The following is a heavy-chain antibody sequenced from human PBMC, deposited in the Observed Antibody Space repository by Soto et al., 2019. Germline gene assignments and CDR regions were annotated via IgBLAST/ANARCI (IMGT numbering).Heavy chain of an antibody. CDR2: IWYDGSNK. CDR1: GFTFSSYG. Sequence: SLILSCAAAGFTFSSYGMHWVRQAPGQGLEWVAVIWYDGSNKYYADSVKGRFTISRDNSKNTLYLQMSSLRAEDTAVYYCARDLRVVTVYYYGMDVWGQGT. CDR3: ARDLRVVTVYYYGMDV. J-gene: IGHJ6*02. V-gene: IGHV3-33*01. D-gene: IGHD2-21*02.